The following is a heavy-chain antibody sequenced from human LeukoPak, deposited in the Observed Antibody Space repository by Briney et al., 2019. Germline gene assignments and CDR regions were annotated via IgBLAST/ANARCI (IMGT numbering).Heavy chain of an antibody. CDR1: GFSVSGYW. CDR2: IYGDGTT. V-gene: IGHV3-66*02. Sequence: PGGSLRLSCAVSGFSVSGYWMTWVRQAPGRGLEWVSLIYGDGTTFYTDSVKGRFTISRDNFKNTLYLQMSSLRPEDTALYYCARDRAGAQSWVALDPWGQGTLVTVSS. D-gene: IGHD3-10*01. J-gene: IGHJ5*02. CDR3: ARDRAGAQSWVALDP.